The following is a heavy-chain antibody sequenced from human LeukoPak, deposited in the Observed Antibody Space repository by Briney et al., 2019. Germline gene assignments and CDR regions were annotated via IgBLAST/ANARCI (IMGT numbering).Heavy chain of an antibody. D-gene: IGHD2-8*01. V-gene: IGHV3-21*01. CDR3: ARVASCTNGVCYRGAFDI. CDR1: GFTFSSYS. J-gene: IGHJ3*02. Sequence: GGSLRLSCAASGFTFSSYSMNWVRQAPGKGLEWVSSISSSSSYIYYADSVKGRFTISRDNAKNSLYLQMNSLRAEDTAVYYCARVASCTNGVCYRGAFDIWGQGTMVTVSS. CDR2: ISSSSSYI.